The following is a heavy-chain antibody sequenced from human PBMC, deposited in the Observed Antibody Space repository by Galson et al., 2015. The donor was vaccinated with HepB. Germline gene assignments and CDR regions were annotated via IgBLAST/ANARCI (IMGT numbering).Heavy chain of an antibody. CDR1: GFTFSSYA. Sequence: SLRLSCAASGFTFSSYAMSWVRQAPGKGLEWVSIISGSGVSTYYADSVKGRFTISRDNSKNTLYLQMNSLRAEDTAVYYCAKNDGYYFYWYFDFWGRGILATVSS. CDR3: AKNDGYYFYWYFDF. CDR2: ISGSGVST. D-gene: IGHD3-3*01. V-gene: IGHV3-23*01. J-gene: IGHJ2*01.